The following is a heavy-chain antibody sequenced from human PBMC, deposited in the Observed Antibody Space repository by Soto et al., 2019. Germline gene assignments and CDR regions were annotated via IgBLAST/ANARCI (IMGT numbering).Heavy chain of an antibody. CDR3: PRGIEVGATSWHFDL. Sequence: QVQLVESGGGVVQPGRSLRLSCAASGFTFSSYGMHWVRQAPGKGLEWVAAISYDGSKKDYADSVKGRFTISRDNSKNTLYLQMNSLRADDTAVYYCPRGIEVGATSWHFDLWGRGPLVTLSS. J-gene: IGHJ2*01. CDR2: ISYDGSKK. CDR1: GFTFSSYG. D-gene: IGHD6-19*01. V-gene: IGHV3-30*03.